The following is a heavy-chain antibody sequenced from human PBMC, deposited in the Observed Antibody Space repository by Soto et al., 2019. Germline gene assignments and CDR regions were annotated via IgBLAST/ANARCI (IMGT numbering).Heavy chain of an antibody. Sequence: QLLESGPGLVKPSETLSLTCTVSGGSISSSSYYWGWIRQPPGKGLEWIGSIYYSGSTYYNPSLKSRVTISVDTSKNQFSLKLSSVTAADTAVYYCASTEWELPYYFDYWGQGTLVTVSS. D-gene: IGHD1-26*01. V-gene: IGHV4-39*01. CDR1: GGSISSSSYY. CDR2: IYYSGST. CDR3: ASTEWELPYYFDY. J-gene: IGHJ4*02.